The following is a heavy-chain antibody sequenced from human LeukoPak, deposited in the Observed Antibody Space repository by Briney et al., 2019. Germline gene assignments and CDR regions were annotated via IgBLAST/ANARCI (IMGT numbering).Heavy chain of an antibody. CDR3: AVGPSYDSSGYYSDY. V-gene: IGHV4-59*01. J-gene: IGHJ4*02. CDR2: IYYSGST. CDR1: GGSISSYY. Sequence: SETLSLTCTVSGGSISSYYWSWIRQPPGKGLEWIGYIYYSGSTNYNPSLKSRVTISVDTSKNQFSLKLSSVTAADTAVYYCAVGPSYDSSGYYSDYWGQGTLVTVSS. D-gene: IGHD3-22*01.